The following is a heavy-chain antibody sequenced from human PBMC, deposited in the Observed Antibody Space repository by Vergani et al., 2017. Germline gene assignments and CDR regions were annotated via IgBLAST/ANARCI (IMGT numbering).Heavy chain of an antibody. CDR2: IRHDGIT. Sequence: QAQLQQWGAGLLKPSETLSLTFAIYGGSFNDYWWTWIRQPPGKGLEWIGEIRHDGITHYSPSLKSRVTISIDTSTHQFSLNLRSVTAADTAVYYCAREXYCTNGVCFTLFDVWGQGALVTVYS. CDR3: AREXYCTNGVCFTLFDV. V-gene: IGHV4-34*01. J-gene: IGHJ4*02. D-gene: IGHD2-8*01. CDR1: GGSFNDYW.